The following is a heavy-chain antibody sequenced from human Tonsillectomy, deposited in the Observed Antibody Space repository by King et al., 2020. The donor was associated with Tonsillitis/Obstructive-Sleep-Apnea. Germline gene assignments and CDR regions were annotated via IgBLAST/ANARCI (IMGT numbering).Heavy chain of an antibody. CDR3: VRRGGDF. Sequence: QLVQSGADVKEPGESLKISCKASGYTFTNYWIEWVRQRPGQGLEWMGMVYTSDSDTRYSPSFQGQVTISADRSINTAYLQWSSLTASDTAIYYCVRRGGDFWGQGTMVIVSS. CDR2: VYTSDSDT. J-gene: IGHJ3*01. CDR1: GYTFTNYW. V-gene: IGHV5-51*01.